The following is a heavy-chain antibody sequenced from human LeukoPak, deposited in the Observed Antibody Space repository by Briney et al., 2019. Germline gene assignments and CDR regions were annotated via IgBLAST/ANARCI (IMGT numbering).Heavy chain of an antibody. CDR2: ISSSSSYI. CDR3: ARVIYLVTTVEGYMDV. Sequence: GGSLRLSCAASGFTFSSYSMNWVRQAPGKGLEWVSSISSSSSYIYYADSVKGRFTISRDNAKNSLYLQMNSLRAEDTAVYYCARVIYLVTTVEGYMDVWGKGTTVTVSS. J-gene: IGHJ6*03. D-gene: IGHD4-23*01. CDR1: GFTFSSYS. V-gene: IGHV3-21*01.